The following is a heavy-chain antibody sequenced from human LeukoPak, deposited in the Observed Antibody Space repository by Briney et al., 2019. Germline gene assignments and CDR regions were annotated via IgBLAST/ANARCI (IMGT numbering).Heavy chain of an antibody. Sequence: PGGSLRLSCAASGFTFSSYGMHWVRQAPGKGLEWVAVISYDGSNKYYADSVKGRFTISRDNSKNTLYLQMNSLRAEDTAVYYCASHPSGSRFDLWGQGTLVTVSS. CDR3: ASHPSGSRFDL. CDR1: GFTFSSYG. CDR2: ISYDGSNK. J-gene: IGHJ5*02. V-gene: IGHV3-30*03.